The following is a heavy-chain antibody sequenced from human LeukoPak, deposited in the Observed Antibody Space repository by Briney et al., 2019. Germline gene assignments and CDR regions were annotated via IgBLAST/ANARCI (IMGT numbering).Heavy chain of an antibody. Sequence: GESLRLSCEASGFSFRSYAMHWVRQAPGKGLDWVAVIWPDGSKTYYADSVKGRFAISRDNSKNTAYLQMNSLRAEDTAVYYCAKASSGFINRDAFDIWGQGTMVTVSS. D-gene: IGHD3-22*01. CDR3: AKASSGFINRDAFDI. J-gene: IGHJ3*02. V-gene: IGHV3-33*03. CDR1: GFSFRSYA. CDR2: IWPDGSKT.